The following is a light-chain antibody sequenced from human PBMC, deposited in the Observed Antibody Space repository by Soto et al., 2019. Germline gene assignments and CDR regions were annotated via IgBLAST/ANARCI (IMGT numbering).Light chain of an antibody. J-gene: IGKJ2*01. CDR1: QSVSSY. V-gene: IGKV3-11*01. CDR2: DGS. Sequence: EIVLTQSPATLSFAPGEQATLSCRASQSVSSYLAGYQQKPGQAPRLLIYDGSHRATGIPARFSGSGSGTDFTLTISRLEPEDFAVYYCQQRSNWPRHTFGGGTKLEIK. CDR3: QQRSNWPRHT.